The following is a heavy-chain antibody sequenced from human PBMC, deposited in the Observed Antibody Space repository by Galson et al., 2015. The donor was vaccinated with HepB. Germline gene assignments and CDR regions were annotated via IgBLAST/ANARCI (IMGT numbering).Heavy chain of an antibody. D-gene: IGHD3-3*01. V-gene: IGHV3-30*18. J-gene: IGHJ4*02. CDR2: MSYDGSKK. Sequence: LRLSCAASGFTFSTYGMYWVRQAPGKGLEWVALMSYDGSKKYYRDSAKGRFTVSRDNSKNTLYLQMNSLRSDDTAVYYCAKGAGNFWSGYFDYWGQGTLVTVSS. CDR1: GFTFSTYG. CDR3: AKGAGNFWSGYFDY.